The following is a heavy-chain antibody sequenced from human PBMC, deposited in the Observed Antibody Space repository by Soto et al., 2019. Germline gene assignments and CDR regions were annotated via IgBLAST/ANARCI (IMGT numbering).Heavy chain of an antibody. D-gene: IGHD3-3*01. V-gene: IGHV4-31*03. CDR1: GGSITSGGHY. Sequence: QVQLQESGPGLVKPSQTLSLTCTVSGGSITSGGHYWSWIRQHPGKGLEWIGYIYYSGSTYYNPSLKSRVTISIDTSKNHFSLKVRSVTVADTAVYYCARDQGGITIFGAPYGMAVWGQGTTVTVSS. J-gene: IGHJ6*02. CDR2: IYYSGST. CDR3: ARDQGGITIFGAPYGMAV.